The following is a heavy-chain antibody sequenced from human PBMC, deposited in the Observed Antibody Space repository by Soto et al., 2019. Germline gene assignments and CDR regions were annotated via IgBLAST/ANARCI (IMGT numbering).Heavy chain of an antibody. CDR1: GYTFTGYY. CDR2: INPNSGGT. D-gene: IGHD5-18*01. CDR3: ARDVGQLWLTSRWFDP. Sequence: ASVKVSCTASGYTFTGYYMHWVRQAPGQGLEWMGWINPNSGGTNYAQKFQGWVTMTRDTSISTAYMELSRLRSDDTAVYYCARDVGQLWLTSRWFDPWGQGTLVTVSS. V-gene: IGHV1-2*04. J-gene: IGHJ5*02.